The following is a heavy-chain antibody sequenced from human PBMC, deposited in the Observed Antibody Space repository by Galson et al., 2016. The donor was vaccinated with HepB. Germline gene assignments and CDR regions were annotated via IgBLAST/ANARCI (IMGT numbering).Heavy chain of an antibody. Sequence: SLRLSCAASGFIFSDYYMSWIRQAPGKGLEWVSYISSSGGIIYYADSVKGRFTTSRDNAKNSLYLQMNSLRAEDTAVYYCARDLEKVRGWFDPWGQGTLVTVSS. V-gene: IGHV3-11*04. J-gene: IGHJ5*02. D-gene: IGHD3-10*01. CDR2: ISSSGGII. CDR1: GFIFSDYY. CDR3: ARDLEKVRGWFDP.